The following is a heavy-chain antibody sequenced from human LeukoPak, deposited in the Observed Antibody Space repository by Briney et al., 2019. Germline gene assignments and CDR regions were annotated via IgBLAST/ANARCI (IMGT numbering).Heavy chain of an antibody. CDR1: GFTFSSYA. J-gene: IGHJ6*02. D-gene: IGHD3-3*02. V-gene: IGHV3-23*01. Sequence: GRSLGLSCAASGFTFSSYAMSWVRQAPGKGLEWVSAISGSGVTTHYAGSVKGRFSISRDNSKNTLYLQMNSLRAEDTALYYCARELVPTLEDYYYGMDVWGQGTTVTVSS. CDR3: ARELVPTLEDYYYGMDV. CDR2: ISGSGVTT.